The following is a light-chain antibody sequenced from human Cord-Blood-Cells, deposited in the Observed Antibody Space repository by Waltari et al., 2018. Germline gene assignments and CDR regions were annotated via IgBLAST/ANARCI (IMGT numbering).Light chain of an antibody. V-gene: IGKV3-15*01. Sequence: EIVMTQSPATLSVSPGERATLSCRASQSVSRNLAWYQQKPGQAPRILIYGASTRATGIPAMFRGSGSWTEFTLTIRSLQSEDFAVYYCQQYNNWPPITFGQGTRLEIK. J-gene: IGKJ5*01. CDR1: QSVSRN. CDR2: GAS. CDR3: QQYNNWPPIT.